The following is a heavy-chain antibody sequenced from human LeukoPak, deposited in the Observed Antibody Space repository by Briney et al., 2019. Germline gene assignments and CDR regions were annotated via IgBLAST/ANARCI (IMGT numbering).Heavy chain of an antibody. Sequence: SQTLSLTCTVSGGSISSGDYYWSWIRQPPGKGLKWIGYIYHSGSTYYNPSLKSRVTISVDTSKNQFSLKLSSVTAADTAVYYCARGPDSSGYYYFDYWGQGTLVTVSS. CDR1: GGSISSGDYY. CDR2: IYHSGST. V-gene: IGHV4-30-4*01. D-gene: IGHD3-22*01. CDR3: ARGPDSSGYYYFDY. J-gene: IGHJ4*02.